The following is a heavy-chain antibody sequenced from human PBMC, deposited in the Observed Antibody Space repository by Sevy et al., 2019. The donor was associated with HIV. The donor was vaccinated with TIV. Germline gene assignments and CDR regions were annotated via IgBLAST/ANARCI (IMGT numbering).Heavy chain of an antibody. CDR2: IIPIFGTA. V-gene: IGHV1-69*05. CDR3: ARGEGSSSWPFYYYYYMDV. J-gene: IGHJ6*03. D-gene: IGHD6-13*01. CDR1: GGTFSSYA. Sequence: ASVKVSCKASGGTFSSYAISWVRQAPGQGLEWMGGIIPIFGTANYAQKFQGRVTITTDESTSTAYMELSGLRSEDTAVYYCARGEGSSSWPFYYYYYMDVWGKGTTVTVSS.